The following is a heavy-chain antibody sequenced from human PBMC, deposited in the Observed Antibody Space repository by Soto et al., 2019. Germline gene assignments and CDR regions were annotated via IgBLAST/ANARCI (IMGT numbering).Heavy chain of an antibody. Sequence: ETLSLTCAVHGGSFSGFYWTWIRQPPGKGLEWIGEINHSGSSNYNPPLKSRVTMSLDTSRNQFSLSLNSVTAADTAVYYCARMAGPWYFDLWGRGALVTVSS. CDR1: GGSFSGFY. CDR2: INHSGSS. J-gene: IGHJ2*01. V-gene: IGHV4-34*01. CDR3: ARMAGPWYFDL.